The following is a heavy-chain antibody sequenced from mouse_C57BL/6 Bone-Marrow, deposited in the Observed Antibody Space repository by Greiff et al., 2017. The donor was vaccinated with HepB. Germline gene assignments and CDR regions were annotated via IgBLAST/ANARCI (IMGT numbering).Heavy chain of an antibody. V-gene: IGHV2-2*01. J-gene: IGHJ3*01. Sequence: VQLVESGPGLVQPSQSLSITCTVSGFSLTSYGVHWVRQSPGKGLEWLGVIWSGGSTDYNAAFISRLSISKDNSKSQVFFKMNSLQADDTAIYYCARNFYDGYWAWFAYWGQGTLVTVSA. CDR2: IWSGGST. CDR1: GFSLTSYG. D-gene: IGHD2-3*01. CDR3: ARNFYDGYWAWFAY.